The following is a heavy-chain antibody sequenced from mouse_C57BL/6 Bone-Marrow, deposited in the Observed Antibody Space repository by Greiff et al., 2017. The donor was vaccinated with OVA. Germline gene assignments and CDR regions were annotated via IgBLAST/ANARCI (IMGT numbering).Heavy chain of an antibody. CDR3: TTGVPRGTRFDY. CDR2: IDPKNGDT. V-gene: IGHV14-4*01. CDR1: GFNIKDDY. J-gene: IGHJ2*01. D-gene: IGHD4-1*01. Sequence: VQLQQSGAELVRPGASVKLSCTASGFNIKDDYMHWVKQRPEQGLEWIGWIDPKNGDTVYASKFKGKATITADKSSNTAYLQLSSLAAADTAVYDCTTGVPRGTRFDYWGQGTTLTVSA.